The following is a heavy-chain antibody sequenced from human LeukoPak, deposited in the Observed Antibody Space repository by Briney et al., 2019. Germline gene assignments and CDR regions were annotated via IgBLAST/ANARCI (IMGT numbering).Heavy chain of an antibody. CDR2: MNPNSGNT. Sequence: ASVKVSCKASGYTFTSYDINWVRQATGQGLEWMGWMNPNSGNTGYAQKFQGRVTITRNTSISTAYMELSSLRSEDTAVYYCAREAPSDAFDIWGQGTMATVSS. J-gene: IGHJ3*02. V-gene: IGHV1-8*03. CDR3: AREAPSDAFDI. CDR1: GYTFTSYD.